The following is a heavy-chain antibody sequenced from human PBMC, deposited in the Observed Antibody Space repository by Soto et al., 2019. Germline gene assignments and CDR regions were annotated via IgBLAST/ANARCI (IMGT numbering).Heavy chain of an antibody. CDR2: IIPIFGTA. J-gene: IGHJ6*02. Sequence: ASVKVSCKASGGTFSSYAISWVRQAPGQGPEWMGGIIPIFGTANYAQKFQGRVTITADKSTSTAYMELSSLRSEDTAVYYCASIPTGYSSSWYIGPGYYYYGMDVWGQGTTVTVSS. D-gene: IGHD6-13*01. CDR3: ASIPTGYSSSWYIGPGYYYYGMDV. CDR1: GGTFSSYA. V-gene: IGHV1-69*06.